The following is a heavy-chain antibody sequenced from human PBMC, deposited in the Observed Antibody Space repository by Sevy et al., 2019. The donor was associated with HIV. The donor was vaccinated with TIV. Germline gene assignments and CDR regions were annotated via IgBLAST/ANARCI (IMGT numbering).Heavy chain of an antibody. Sequence: ASVKVSCKASGYTFTGYYMHWVRQALGQGLEWMGWINPNSGGTNYAQKFQGRVTMTRDTSISTAYMELSRLRSDDTAVYYCARVQDYDSSGYYYNYWGQGTLVTVSS. V-gene: IGHV1-2*02. D-gene: IGHD3-22*01. CDR2: INPNSGGT. CDR3: ARVQDYDSSGYYYNY. CDR1: GYTFTGYY. J-gene: IGHJ4*02.